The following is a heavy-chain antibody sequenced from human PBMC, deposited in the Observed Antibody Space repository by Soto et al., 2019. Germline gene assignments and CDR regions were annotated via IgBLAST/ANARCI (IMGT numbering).Heavy chain of an antibody. CDR2: IYYSGST. V-gene: IGHV4-39*01. CDR3: ARHYSSGSRNWFDP. CDR1: GGSINISSYF. D-gene: IGHD6-19*01. Sequence: SEPLSLTCSVSGGSINISSYFWGWVRQPPGKGLEWIGSIYYSGSTYYNPSLRSRVTISVDTSKNQFSLKLSSVTAADTAVFYCARHYSSGSRNWFDPWGQGTLVTVSS. J-gene: IGHJ5*02.